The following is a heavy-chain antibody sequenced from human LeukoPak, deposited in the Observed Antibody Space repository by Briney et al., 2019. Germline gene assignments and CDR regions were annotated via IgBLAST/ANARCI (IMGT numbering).Heavy chain of an antibody. Sequence: GASVKVSCKASGYTFTSYGISWVRQAPGQGLEWMGWISAYNGNTNYAQKLQGRVTMTTDTSTSTAYMELRSLRSDDTAVYYCARVVLEGIVGATSWIDPWGQGTLVTVSS. V-gene: IGHV1-18*01. CDR1: GYTFTSYG. CDR2: ISAYNGNT. J-gene: IGHJ5*02. CDR3: ARVVLEGIVGATSWIDP. D-gene: IGHD1-26*01.